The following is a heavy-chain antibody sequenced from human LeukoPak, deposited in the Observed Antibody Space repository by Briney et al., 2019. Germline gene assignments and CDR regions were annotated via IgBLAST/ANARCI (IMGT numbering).Heavy chain of an antibody. D-gene: IGHD1-20*01. CDR1: GGSLSGHY. CDR3: ARSNWTSRDHAFDI. CDR2: IFYSGST. Sequence: SETLSLTCTVSGGSLSGHYWSWIRQPPGKGLEWIGDIFYSGSTNYNPSLKSRVPISVDTSKNQFSLKLSPVTAADTAVYYCARSNWTSRDHAFDIWGQGTVVTVSS. J-gene: IGHJ3*02. V-gene: IGHV4-59*11.